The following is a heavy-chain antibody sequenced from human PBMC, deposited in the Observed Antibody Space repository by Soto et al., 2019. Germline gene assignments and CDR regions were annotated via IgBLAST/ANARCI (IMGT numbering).Heavy chain of an antibody. Sequence: EVQLLESGGDLVQPGGSLRLSCAASGFAFSNCAMSWVRQAPGKGLEWVSTIKTSGDTTFYADPVKGRFTTSRDDSKNTLYLQINSLRAEDTATYYCTKDVTGDIGADFWGQVTPVTVSS. CDR1: GFAFSNCA. D-gene: IGHD2-21*02. V-gene: IGHV3-23*05. CDR2: IKTSGDTT. CDR3: TKDVTGDIGADF. J-gene: IGHJ4*02.